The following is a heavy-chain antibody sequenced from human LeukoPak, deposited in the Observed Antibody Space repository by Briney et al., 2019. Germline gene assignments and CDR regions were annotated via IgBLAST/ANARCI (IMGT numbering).Heavy chain of an antibody. CDR3: ARHDYGDYGAY. Sequence: GASVKVSCKASGYPFTTYPISWVRKAPGQGLEWMGWISTYKGNTNYAQKLQGRVTMTTDASTSTTYMELRSLRSDDTAVYYCARHDYGDYGAYWGQGTLVTVS. V-gene: IGHV1-18*01. J-gene: IGHJ4*02. CDR2: ISTYKGNT. CDR1: GYPFTTYP. D-gene: IGHD4-17*01.